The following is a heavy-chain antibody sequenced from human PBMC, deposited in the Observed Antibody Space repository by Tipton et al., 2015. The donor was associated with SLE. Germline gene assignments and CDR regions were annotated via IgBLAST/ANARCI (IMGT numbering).Heavy chain of an antibody. V-gene: IGHV4-4*09. CDR2: IYTSGST. J-gene: IGHJ5*02. CDR1: GGSISSYY. CDR3: AREGVVPAAGWFDP. D-gene: IGHD2-2*01. Sequence: TLSLTCTVSGGSISSYYWSWIRQPPGKGLEWIGYIYTSGSTNYNPSLKSRVTISVDTSKNQFSLKLSSVTAADTAVYYCAREGVVPAAGWFDPWGQGTLVTVSS.